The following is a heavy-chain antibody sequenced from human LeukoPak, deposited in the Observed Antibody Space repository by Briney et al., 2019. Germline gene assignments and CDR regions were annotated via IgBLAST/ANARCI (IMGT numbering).Heavy chain of an antibody. CDR1: GFTFSSYS. CDR2: ISSSSSYI. Sequence: GGSLRLSCAASGFTFSSYSMNWVRQAPGKGLEWVSSISSSSSYIYYADSVKGRFTISRDNAKNSLYLQMNSLRAEDTAVYYCARDKYSSSWYGTETYYFDYWGQGTLVTVSS. CDR3: ARDKYSSSWYGTETYYFDY. V-gene: IGHV3-21*01. D-gene: IGHD6-13*01. J-gene: IGHJ4*02.